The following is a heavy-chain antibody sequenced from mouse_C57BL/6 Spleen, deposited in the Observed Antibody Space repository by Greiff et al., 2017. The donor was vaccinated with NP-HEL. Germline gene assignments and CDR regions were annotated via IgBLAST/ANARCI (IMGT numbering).Heavy chain of an antibody. CDR3: AREGDYRGAMDY. J-gene: IGHJ4*01. V-gene: IGHV1-53*01. D-gene: IGHD2-14*01. Sequence: QVQLQQPGTELVKPGASVKLSCKASGYTFTSYWMHWVKQRPGQGLEWIGNINPSNGGTNYNEKFKSKATLTVDKSSSTAYMELRSLTSEDSAVYYCAREGDYRGAMDYWGQGTSVTVSS. CDR2: INPSNGGT. CDR1: GYTFTSYW.